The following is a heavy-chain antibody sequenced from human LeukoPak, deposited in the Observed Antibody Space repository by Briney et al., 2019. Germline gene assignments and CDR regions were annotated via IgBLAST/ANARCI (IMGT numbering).Heavy chain of an antibody. J-gene: IGHJ5*02. Sequence: GGSLRLSCAASGFTFSSYAMSWVRQAPGKGLEWVSAISGSGGSTYYADSVKGRFTISRDNSKNTLYLQMNSLRAEDTAVYYCARDRSELLWFGELPGWFDPWGQGTLVTVSS. D-gene: IGHD3-10*01. CDR2: ISGSGGST. V-gene: IGHV3-23*01. CDR3: ARDRSELLWFGELPGWFDP. CDR1: GFTFSSYA.